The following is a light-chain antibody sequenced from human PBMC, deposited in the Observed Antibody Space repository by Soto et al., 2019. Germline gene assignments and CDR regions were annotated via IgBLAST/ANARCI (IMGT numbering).Light chain of an antibody. CDR2: DVS. CDR1: QSVSSY. J-gene: IGKJ4*01. V-gene: IGKV3-11*01. CDR3: QQCCNWPLT. Sequence: EIVLTQSPATLSLSPGERATLSCRASQSVSSYLAWYQQKTGQHPRLLIYDVSTRATGIPARFSGSGYGTDFTLTISSLEPEDFAVYYGQQCCNWPLTFGGGTKVEIK.